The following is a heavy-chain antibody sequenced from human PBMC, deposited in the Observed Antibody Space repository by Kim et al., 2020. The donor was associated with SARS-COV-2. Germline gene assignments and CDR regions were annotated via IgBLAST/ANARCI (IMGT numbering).Heavy chain of an antibody. Sequence: STDYAVSVKSRIIITPDTTKNQFSLQLNSVTPEDTAVYYCARSFRNAFDIWGQGTMVTVSS. J-gene: IGHJ3*02. V-gene: IGHV6-1*01. CDR3: ARSFRNAFDI. CDR2: ST.